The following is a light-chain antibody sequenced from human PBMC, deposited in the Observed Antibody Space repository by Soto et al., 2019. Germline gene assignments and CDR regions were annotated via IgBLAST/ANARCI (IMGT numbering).Light chain of an antibody. V-gene: IGKV1-5*01. CDR1: QTISTW. Sequence: DIQVAQCPPTPSASVGDTITLTCRASQTISTWMAWYQQKKGKAPKLLVYDASTLQSGVASRFSGSGYGTEFNLTIGSLQTDDFATYYCQQYNSYSQTFGQGTKVDIK. CDR3: QQYNSYSQT. CDR2: DAS. J-gene: IGKJ1*01.